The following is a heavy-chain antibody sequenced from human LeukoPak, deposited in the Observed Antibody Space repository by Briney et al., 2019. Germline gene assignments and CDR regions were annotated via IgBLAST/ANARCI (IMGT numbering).Heavy chain of an antibody. J-gene: IGHJ6*03. CDR3: ARVTGDSSGYPLGNYYYYYMDV. V-gene: IGHV1-2*02. D-gene: IGHD3-22*01. CDR2: INPNSGGT. CDR1: GYTFTGYY. Sequence: ASVMVSCKASGYTFTGYYMHWVRQAPGQGLEWMGWINPNSGGTNYAQKFQGRVTMTRDTSISTAYMELSRLRSDDTAVYYCARVTGDSSGYPLGNYYYYYMDVWGKGTTVTVSS.